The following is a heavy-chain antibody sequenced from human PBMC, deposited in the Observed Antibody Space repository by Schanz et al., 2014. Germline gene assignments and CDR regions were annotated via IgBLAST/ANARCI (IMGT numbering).Heavy chain of an antibody. CDR2: RKQDGSER. CDR1: GFPFSNAY. D-gene: IGHD2-2*01. J-gene: IGHJ4*02. CDR3: ERFQSPHQPFDY. V-gene: IGHV3-7*01. Sequence: VVESGGGLVKPGGSLRLSCAASGFPFSNAYMAWLRQVPGKGLEWVTNRKQDGSERYYVDSVKGRFTISRDNAKNSLYLQMNSLRAEDTAVYYCERFQSPHQPFDYWGQGTLVTVSS.